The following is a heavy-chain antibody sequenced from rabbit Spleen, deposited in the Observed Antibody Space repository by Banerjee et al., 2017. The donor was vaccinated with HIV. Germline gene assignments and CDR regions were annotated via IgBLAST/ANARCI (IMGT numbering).Heavy chain of an antibody. V-gene: IGHV1S40*01. CDR2: IDTGSSGFT. CDR1: GVSFSGNSY. CDR3: ARDTGSSFSSYGMDL. Sequence: QSLEESGGDLVKPGASLTLTCITSGVSFSGNSYMSWVRQAPGKGLEWIVCIDTGSSGFTYFASWAKGRFTISKTSSTTVTLQMTSLTAADTATYFCARDTGSSFSSYGMDLWGPGTLVTVS. D-gene: IGHD8-1*01. J-gene: IGHJ6*01.